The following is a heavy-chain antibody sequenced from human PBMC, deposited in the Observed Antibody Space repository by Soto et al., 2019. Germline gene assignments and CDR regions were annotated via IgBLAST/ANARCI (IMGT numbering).Heavy chain of an antibody. CDR2: IYPGDSDT. J-gene: IGHJ6*02. CDR1: GYSFTNYW. Sequence: GESLKISCKASGYSFTNYWIGWVRQMPGKGLEWMGIIYPGDSDTRYSPSFQGQVTIAVDKSTSTAYLQWSSLKAADTARHYCARHGQDPHNGEVSVAPEDYFAMDVWRQGTTVTVSS. CDR3: ARHGQDPHNGEVSVAPEDYFAMDV. D-gene: IGHD2-8*01. V-gene: IGHV5-51*01.